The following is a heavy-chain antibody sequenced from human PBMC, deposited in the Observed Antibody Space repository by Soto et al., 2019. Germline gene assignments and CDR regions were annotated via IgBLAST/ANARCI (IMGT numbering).Heavy chain of an antibody. CDR3: ARGSSFGGDFDA. V-gene: IGHV4-4*02. Sequence: HLQESGPGLVKPSGTLSLTCGVSGGSVISSSWWTWVRQSPEKGLEWIGEIYHAGSPNYNPSFKVQINISLDRSKNTFPRRWPSVTAADGAIIYGARGSSFGGDFDAGAQGTTVTVSP. CDR2: IYHAGSP. D-gene: IGHD3-16*01. CDR1: GGSVISSSW. J-gene: IGHJ3*01.